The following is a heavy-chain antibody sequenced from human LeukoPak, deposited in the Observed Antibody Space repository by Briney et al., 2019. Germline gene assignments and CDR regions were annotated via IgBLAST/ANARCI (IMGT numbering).Heavy chain of an antibody. J-gene: IGHJ4*02. V-gene: IGHV1-69*13. D-gene: IGHD5-12*01. CDR1: GGTFSSYA. CDR2: IIPIFGTA. CDR3: ATDIVATRLRLTDY. Sequence: SVKVSCKASGGTFSSYAISWVRQAPGQGLEWMGGIIPIFGTANYAQKFRGRVTITADESTSTAYMELSSLRSEDTAVYYCATDIVATRLRLTDYWGPGTLVTVSS.